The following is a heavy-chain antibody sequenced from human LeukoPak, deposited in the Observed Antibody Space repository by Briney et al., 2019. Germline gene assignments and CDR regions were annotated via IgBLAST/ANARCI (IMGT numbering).Heavy chain of an antibody. Sequence: SETLSLTCTVSGGSISSYYWSWIRQPPGKGLEWIGYIYDSGSTNYNPSLKSRFTISVDTSKNQFSLKLSSVAAADTAVYYCARAFIRNLNWFDPWGQGTLVTVSS. CDR3: ARAFIRNLNWFDP. V-gene: IGHV4-59*01. D-gene: IGHD3-16*01. J-gene: IGHJ5*02. CDR2: IYDSGST. CDR1: GGSISSYY.